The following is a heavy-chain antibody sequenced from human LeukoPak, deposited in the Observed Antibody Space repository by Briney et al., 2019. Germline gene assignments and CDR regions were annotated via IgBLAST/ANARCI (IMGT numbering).Heavy chain of an antibody. V-gene: IGHV4-59*12. D-gene: IGHD1-26*01. CDR2: IYYSGST. J-gene: IGHJ4*02. CDR3: AREGVRGMYYFDY. CDR1: GGSISSYY. Sequence: PSETLSLTCTVSGGSISSYYWNWIRQPPGKGLEWIGYIYYSGSTNYNPSLKSRVTISLDTSKNQFSLKLSSVTAADTAEYYCAREGVRGMYYFDYWGQGTLVTVSS.